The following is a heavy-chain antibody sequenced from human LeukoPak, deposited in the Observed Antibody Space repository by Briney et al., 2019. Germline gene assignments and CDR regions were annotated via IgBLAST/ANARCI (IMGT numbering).Heavy chain of an antibody. CDR3: ARERGSAYCTGGSSYSSAGDDASDI. CDR2: INPGGGST. CDR1: GYTFSNYY. J-gene: IGHJ3*02. V-gene: IGHV1-46*03. Sequence: ASVKVSCKASGYTFSNYYMHWVRQAPGQGLEWMGMINPGGGSTTYAQRLQGRVTMTRDTSTSTVYMDLSSLRSEDTAVYYCARERGSAYCTGGSSYSSAGDDASDIWGQGTMVTVSS. D-gene: IGHD2-15*01.